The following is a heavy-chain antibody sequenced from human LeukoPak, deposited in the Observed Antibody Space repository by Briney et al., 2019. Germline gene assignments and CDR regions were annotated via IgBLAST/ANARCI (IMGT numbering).Heavy chain of an antibody. CDR3: ARDGPPGPMVRGVTYAFDI. CDR1: GYTFTSSY. V-gene: IGHV1-46*01. D-gene: IGHD3-10*01. Sequence: GASVKVSCKASGYTFTSSYMHWVRQAPGQGLEWMGIINPSGGNTTYAQKFQGRVTMTRDMSTSTVYMELSSLRSEDTAVYYCARDGPPGPMVRGVTYAFDIWGQGTMVTVSS. J-gene: IGHJ3*02. CDR2: INPSGGNT.